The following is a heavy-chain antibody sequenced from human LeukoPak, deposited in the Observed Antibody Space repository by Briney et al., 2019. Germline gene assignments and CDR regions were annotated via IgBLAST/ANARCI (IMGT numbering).Heavy chain of an antibody. J-gene: IGHJ4*02. CDR2: MNPNSGNT. CDR1: GYTFTSYD. CDR3: ARGPIDYGENFDC. Sequence: ASVKVSCKASGYTFTSYDINWLRQATGQGLEWMGWMNPNSGNTGYAQKFQGRVTMTRNTSISTAYMELSSLRSEDTAVYYCARGPIDYGENFDCWRQARLVSVSS. D-gene: IGHD4-17*01. V-gene: IGHV1-8*01.